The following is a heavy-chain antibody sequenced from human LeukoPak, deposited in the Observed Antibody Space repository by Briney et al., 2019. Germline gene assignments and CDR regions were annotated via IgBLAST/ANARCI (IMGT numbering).Heavy chain of an antibody. CDR3: ARDSLAYCGGDCLDAFDI. V-gene: IGHV3-21*01. CDR1: GFTFSSYW. CDR2: ISSSSSYI. D-gene: IGHD2-21*01. J-gene: IGHJ3*02. Sequence: GGSLRLSCAASGFTFSSYWMSWVRQAPGKGLEWVSSISSSSSYIYYADSVKGRFTISRDNAKNSLYLQMNSLRAEDTAVYYCARDSLAYCGGDCLDAFDIWGQGTMVTVSS.